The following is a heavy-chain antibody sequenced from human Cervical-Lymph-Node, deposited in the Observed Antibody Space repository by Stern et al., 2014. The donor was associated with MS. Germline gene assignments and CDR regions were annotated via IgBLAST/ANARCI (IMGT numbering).Heavy chain of an antibody. CDR1: GGSISSYY. V-gene: IGHV4-59*01. Sequence: QVQLQESGPGLVKPSETLSLTCTVSGGSISSYYWSWIRQPPGKGLEWIGYIYYSGSTNYTPSLKSRVTISVDTSKNQFSLKLSSVTAADTAVYYCARGSTSPFDPWGQGTLVTVSS. J-gene: IGHJ5*02. CDR2: IYYSGST. CDR3: ARGSTSPFDP. D-gene: IGHD3-10*01.